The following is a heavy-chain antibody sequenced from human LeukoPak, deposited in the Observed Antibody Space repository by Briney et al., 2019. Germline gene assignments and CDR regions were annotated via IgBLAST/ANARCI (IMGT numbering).Heavy chain of an antibody. D-gene: IGHD6-13*01. CDR1: GGSISSSSYY. CDR2: IYYSGST. Sequence: SETLSLTCTVSGGSISSSSYYWGWIRQPPGKGLEWIGSIYYSGSTYYNPSLKSRVTISVDTSKNQFSLKLSSVTAADTAVYYCARDLIAAAHGFDPWGQGTLVTVSS. CDR3: ARDLIAAAHGFDP. V-gene: IGHV4-39*07. J-gene: IGHJ5*02.